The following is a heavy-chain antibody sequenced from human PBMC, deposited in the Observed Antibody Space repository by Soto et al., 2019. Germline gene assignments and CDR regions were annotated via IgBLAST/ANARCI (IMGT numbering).Heavy chain of an antibody. J-gene: IGHJ5*02. Sequence: GGSLRLSCAVSGFTFSSYWMSWVRQAPGKGLEWVANMNQDGSEKYYVDSVKGRFTIARDNAKNSLYLKMNSLRAEDTDIYYCGTDEGFILGAVAWGQGTLVTVSS. CDR3: GTDEGFILGAVA. CDR2: MNQDGSEK. D-gene: IGHD1-26*01. V-gene: IGHV3-7*01. CDR1: GFTFSSYW.